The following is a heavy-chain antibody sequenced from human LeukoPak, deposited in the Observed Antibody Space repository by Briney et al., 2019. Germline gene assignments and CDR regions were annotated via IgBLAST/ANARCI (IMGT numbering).Heavy chain of an antibody. V-gene: IGHV1-46*01. CDR2: INPSGGST. Sequence: ASVKVSCKASGYTFTSYYMHWVRQAPGQGLEWMGIINPSGGSTSHAQKFQGRVTMTRDTSTSTVYMELSSLRSEDTAVYYCARDRYYDFWSGYPADYWGQGTLVTVSS. J-gene: IGHJ4*02. CDR1: GYTFTSYY. CDR3: ARDRYYDFWSGYPADY. D-gene: IGHD3-3*01.